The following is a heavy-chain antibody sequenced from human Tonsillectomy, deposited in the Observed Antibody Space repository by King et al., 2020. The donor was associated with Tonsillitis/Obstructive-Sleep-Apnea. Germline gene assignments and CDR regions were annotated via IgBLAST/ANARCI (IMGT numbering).Heavy chain of an antibody. Sequence: QLQESGPGLVKPSETLSLTCTVSGGSISSSSYYWGWIRQPPGKGLEWIGSIYYSGSTYYNPSLKSRVTISVDTSKNQFSLKLSSVTAADTAVYYCARRYCSSTSCYIDYWGQGTLGTVSS. CDR3: ARRYCSSTSCYIDY. CDR2: IYYSGST. V-gene: IGHV4-39*01. D-gene: IGHD2-2*02. J-gene: IGHJ4*02. CDR1: GGSISSSSYY.